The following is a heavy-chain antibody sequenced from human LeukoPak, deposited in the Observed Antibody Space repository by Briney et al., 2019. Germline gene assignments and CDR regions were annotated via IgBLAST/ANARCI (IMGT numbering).Heavy chain of an antibody. D-gene: IGHD5-24*01. CDR2: INSDGSST. Sequence: GGSLRLSCAASRFSFNTYWMHWVRQAPGMGLVWVSRINSDGSSTSYADSVKGRFTISRDNAKNTLYLQTNNLRAEDTAVYYCVRGRYYFDHWGQGTLVTVSS. CDR3: VRGRYYFDH. J-gene: IGHJ4*02. CDR1: RFSFNTYW. V-gene: IGHV3-74*01.